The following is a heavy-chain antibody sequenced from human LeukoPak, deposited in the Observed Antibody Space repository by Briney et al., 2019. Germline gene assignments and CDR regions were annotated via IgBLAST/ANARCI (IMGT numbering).Heavy chain of an antibody. CDR1: GYTFTSHY. D-gene: IGHD2/OR15-2a*01. Sequence: ASVTLSCKASGYTFTSHYVHWVRQAPGQGLEWMGIIHPSGGNSRNTQNFQGRVTMTRDTSASTVYLELSSLRSEDTAVYYCARDCSSTTCQGPVLDFWGQGTLVTVSS. J-gene: IGHJ4*02. V-gene: IGHV1-46*01. CDR2: IHPSGGNS. CDR3: ARDCSSTTCQGPVLDF.